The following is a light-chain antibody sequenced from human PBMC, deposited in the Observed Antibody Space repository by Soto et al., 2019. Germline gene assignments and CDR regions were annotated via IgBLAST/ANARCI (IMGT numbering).Light chain of an antibody. Sequence: QSALTQPASVSGSPGQSITISCTGTSRDVGGYNYVSWYQQHPGKAPKLIIYEVSNRPSAVSNRFSGSKSGNTASLTISGLQAAEEGDYYSSSYSSIGTLAVVFGGGTKLTVL. J-gene: IGLJ2*01. V-gene: IGLV2-14*01. CDR3: SSYSSIGTLAVV. CDR1: SRDVGGYNY. CDR2: EVS.